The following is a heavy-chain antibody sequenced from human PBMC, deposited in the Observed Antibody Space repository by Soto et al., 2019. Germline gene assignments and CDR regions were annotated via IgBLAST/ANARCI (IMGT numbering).Heavy chain of an antibody. D-gene: IGHD1-1*01. CDR2: IHYSGST. CDR3: TKDVRPDGLWNFDY. CDR1: GGSISSNIYY. V-gene: IGHV4-39*02. J-gene: IGHJ4*02. Sequence: SETLSLTCTVSGGSISSNIYYWGWIRQPPGKGLEWIGNIHYSGSTYYDSSLKTRVTISVDTSKNQFSLKLSSVTAEDTAVYYCTKDVRPDGLWNFDYWGQGTLVTVSS.